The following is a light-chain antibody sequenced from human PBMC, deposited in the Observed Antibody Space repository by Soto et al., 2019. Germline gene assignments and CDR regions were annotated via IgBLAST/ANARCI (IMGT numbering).Light chain of an antibody. CDR1: QSVSSY. Sequence: EIVSTQSPATLSLSPGGRATLSCRASQSVSSYLAWYQQKPGQAPRLLIYGASSRATGIPDRFSGSGSGTDFTLTISRLEPEDFAVYYCQQYGSSPGTFGQGTKVDIK. J-gene: IGKJ1*01. V-gene: IGKV3-20*01. CDR2: GAS. CDR3: QQYGSSPGT.